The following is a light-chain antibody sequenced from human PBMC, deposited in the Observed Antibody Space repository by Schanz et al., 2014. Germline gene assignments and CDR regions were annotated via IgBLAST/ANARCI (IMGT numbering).Light chain of an antibody. V-gene: IGLV2-14*01. CDR1: SSDVGGYNY. J-gene: IGLJ1*01. Sequence: QSDLTQPASVSGSPGQSITISCTGTSSDVGGYNYVSWYQQHPGKAPKLMIFDVSNRPSGVSNRFSGSKSGNTASLTISGLQADDEADYYCSSYASSSTLYVFGTGTKVTVL. CDR3: SSYASSSTLYV. CDR2: DVS.